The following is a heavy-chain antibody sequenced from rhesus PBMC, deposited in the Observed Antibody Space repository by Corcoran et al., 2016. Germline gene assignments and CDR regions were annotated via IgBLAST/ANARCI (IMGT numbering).Heavy chain of an antibody. J-gene: IGHJ4*01. CDR2: IIPLVGIP. CDR3: ARGFAAAGPGSFDY. Sequence: QVQLVQSGAEVKKPGASVKVSCKASGFTFGSYAISWVRQAPGQGLEWMGVIIPLVGIPNYAEKFQGRVTITAEPSTSTAYMELSSLGSEDTAVYYCARGFAAAGPGSFDYWGQGVLVAVSS. V-gene: IGHV1-198*02. CDR1: GFTFGSYA. D-gene: IGHD6-25*01.